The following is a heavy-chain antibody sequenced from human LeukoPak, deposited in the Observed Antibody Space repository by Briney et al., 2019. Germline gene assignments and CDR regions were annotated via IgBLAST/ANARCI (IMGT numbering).Heavy chain of an antibody. CDR1: GFTFSNYD. V-gene: IGHV3-23*01. D-gene: IGHD3-16*01. CDR2: ISGSGHST. Sequence: GGSLRLSCAASGFTFSNYDMSWVPQAPGKGLEWVSAISGSGHSTYYADSVKGRFTISRDNSKNTLYLQMNSLRAEDTALYYCATGEYYFDFWGQGTLVTVSS. CDR3: ATGEYYFDF. J-gene: IGHJ4*02.